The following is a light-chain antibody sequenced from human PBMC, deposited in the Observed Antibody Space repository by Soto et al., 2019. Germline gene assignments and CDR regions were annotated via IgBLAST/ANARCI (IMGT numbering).Light chain of an antibody. CDR3: QQAHSFPVT. V-gene: IGKV1-12*01. CDR1: QGLSSW. J-gene: IGKJ5*01. CDR2: AAS. Sequence: DFQMTQSPSSVSAAVGDRVTITCRASQGLSSWLAWYQQQPGRATKLLIYAASTLQRGVPSRFSGSGSGTDFSLTISSLQPEDFATYYCQQAHSFPVTFGQGTRLEI.